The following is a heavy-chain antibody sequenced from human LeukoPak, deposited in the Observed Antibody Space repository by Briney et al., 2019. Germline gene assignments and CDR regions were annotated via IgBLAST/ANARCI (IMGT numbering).Heavy chain of an antibody. J-gene: IGHJ4*01. D-gene: IGHD4-11*01. V-gene: IGHV3-33*01. CDR2: IWSDGSNR. Sequence: QPGGSLTLSCAPSGFIFSHYGMHSVRQAPGKGLEWVAVIWSDGSNRFYAGSVKGRFTISRDNSHNTVFLQMNSLRVEDTAMYYCARDAQRGFDYSNSLEYWGHGTLVTVSS. CDR1: GFIFSHYG. CDR3: ARDAQRGFDYSNSLEY.